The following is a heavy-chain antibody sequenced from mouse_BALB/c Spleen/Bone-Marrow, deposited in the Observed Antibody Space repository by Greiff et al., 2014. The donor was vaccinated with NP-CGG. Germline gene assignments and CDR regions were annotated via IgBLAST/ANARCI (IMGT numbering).Heavy chain of an antibody. CDR2: INPSTGRT. D-gene: IGHD1-1*01. V-gene: IGHV1S81*02. CDR3: ARYTGEFVY. CDR1: GYTFTSYW. Sequence: VQLQQSGAELVKPGASVKLSCKASGYTFTSYWMHWVRQRPGQGLEWIGEINPSTGRTNYNEKFKSEATVTVDKSSTTAYMQLSSRTSEDSAVYYCARYTGEFVYWGQATLVTVSA. J-gene: IGHJ3*01.